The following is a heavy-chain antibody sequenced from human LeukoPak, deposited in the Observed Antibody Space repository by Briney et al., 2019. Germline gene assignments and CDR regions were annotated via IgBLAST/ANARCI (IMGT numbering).Heavy chain of an antibody. CDR2: ISSSSSFI. CDR3: ARGGSSGWYDY. V-gene: IGHV3-21*01. D-gene: IGHD6-19*01. J-gene: IGHJ4*02. CDR1: GFTFSPYT. Sequence: GGSLRLSCAASGFTFSPYTMNWVRQAPGKGLEWVSSISSSSSFIYYADSVKGRFTISRDNAKNSLYLQMHSLRAEDTAVYYCARGGSSGWYDYWGQGTLVTVSS.